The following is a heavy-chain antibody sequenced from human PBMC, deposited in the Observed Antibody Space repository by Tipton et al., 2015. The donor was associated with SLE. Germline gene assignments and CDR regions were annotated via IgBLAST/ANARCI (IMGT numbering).Heavy chain of an antibody. V-gene: IGHV4-34*01. CDR3: ARHGGHSGFVAKDYYYYDGMDV. Sequence: TLSLTCAVYGGSFSDYYWSWIRQPPGKGLEWIGEINHSGNTDCNPSLKSRVTISVDTSKSQFSLKVTSVTAADTAVYYCARHGGHSGFVAKDYYYYDGMDVWGQGTTVSVSS. CDR1: GGSFSDYY. CDR2: INHSGNT. D-gene: IGHD5-12*01. J-gene: IGHJ6*02.